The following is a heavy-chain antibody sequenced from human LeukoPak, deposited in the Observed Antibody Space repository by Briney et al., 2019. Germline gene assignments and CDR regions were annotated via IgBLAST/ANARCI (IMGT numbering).Heavy chain of an antibody. CDR3: VRVDKARAFDP. CDR2: INPNSGAT. Sequence: GVSLNDSCKSSGYTFAGYYLHWVRQAPGQGLECMGWINPNSGATHSVQKLRGRVTLTRETSINTAYLTLSSHQSDDTAVYYCVRVDKARAFDPWGQGTLVIVSS. CDR1: GYTFAGYY. J-gene: IGHJ5*02. D-gene: IGHD3-9*01. V-gene: IGHV1-2*02.